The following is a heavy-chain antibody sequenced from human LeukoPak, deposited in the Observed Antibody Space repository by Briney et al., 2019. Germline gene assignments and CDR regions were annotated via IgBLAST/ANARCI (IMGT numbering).Heavy chain of an antibody. V-gene: IGHV4-34*01. CDR1: GGSFSGYY. Sequence: SETLSLTCAVYGGSFSGYYWSWIRQPPGKGLEWIGEINHSESTNYNPSLKSRVTISVETSKNQFSLKLSSVTAADTAVYYCARGTNYDFWSGYYHVFDYWGQGTLVTVSS. J-gene: IGHJ4*02. CDR3: ARGTNYDFWSGYYHVFDY. CDR2: INHSEST. D-gene: IGHD3-3*01.